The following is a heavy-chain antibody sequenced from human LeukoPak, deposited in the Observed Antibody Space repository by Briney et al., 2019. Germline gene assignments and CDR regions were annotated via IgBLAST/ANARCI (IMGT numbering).Heavy chain of an antibody. Sequence: SETLSLTCTVSGGSISSSSYYWGWIRQPPGKGLEWIGTIYDSGSAHYNPSLKSRVTISVDTSKNQFSLKLSSVTAADTAVYYCARMGKRYYYDSSGYYFFDYWGQGTLVTVSS. J-gene: IGHJ4*02. V-gene: IGHV4-39*07. D-gene: IGHD3-22*01. CDR3: ARMGKRYYYDSSGYYFFDY. CDR2: IYDSGSA. CDR1: GGSISSSSYY.